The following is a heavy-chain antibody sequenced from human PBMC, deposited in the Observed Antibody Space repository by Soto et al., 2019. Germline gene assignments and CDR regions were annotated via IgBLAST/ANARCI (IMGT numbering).Heavy chain of an antibody. CDR2: IIAGNGNT. D-gene: IGHD2-15*01. J-gene: IGHJ6*02. V-gene: IGHV1-3*05. Sequence: QVQLVQSGAEEKKPGASVKVSCKASGYTFTSNAMHWVRQAPGQRIEWMGWIIAGNGNTKYSQKFQGRVTITRDTSASTAYMELSSLRSEDTAVYYCARTFQYCSGGSCYYAMDVWGQGTTVTVSS. CDR3: ARTFQYCSGGSCYYAMDV. CDR1: GYTFTSNA.